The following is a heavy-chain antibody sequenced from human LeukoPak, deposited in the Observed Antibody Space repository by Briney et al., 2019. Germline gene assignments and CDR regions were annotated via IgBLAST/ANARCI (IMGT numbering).Heavy chain of an antibody. J-gene: IGHJ6*02. V-gene: IGHV1-18*01. D-gene: IGHD6-13*01. CDR2: ISAYNGNT. CDR3: ARSLAAAGTYYYYGMDV. CDR1: GYTFTNYG. Sequence: ASVKVSCKSSGYTFTNYGISWVRQAPGQGLEWMGWISAYNGNTNYAQKIQGRVTMTTDTSTSTAYMELRSLRSDDTAVYYCARSLAAAGTYYYYGMDVWGQGTTVTVSS.